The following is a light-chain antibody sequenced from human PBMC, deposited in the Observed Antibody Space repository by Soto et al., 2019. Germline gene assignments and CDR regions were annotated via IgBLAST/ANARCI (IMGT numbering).Light chain of an antibody. J-gene: IGLJ1*01. CDR1: SSDVGGYNY. V-gene: IGLV2-14*01. Sequence: QSALTQPASVSGSPGQSITISCTGTSSDVGGYNYVSWYQQYPGEAPKLMIFDVSYRPSGVSNRFSGSKSGNTASLTISGVQAEDEADYYCSSYTSSSSNVFGSGTKLTVL. CDR2: DVS. CDR3: SSYTSSSSNV.